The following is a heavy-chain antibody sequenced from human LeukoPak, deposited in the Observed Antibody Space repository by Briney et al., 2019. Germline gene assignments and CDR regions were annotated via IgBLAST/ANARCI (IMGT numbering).Heavy chain of an antibody. Sequence: TSETLSLTCAVYGWSFNDYYWNWVRQPPGKGLEWIGEINARGDTNYNPSLKSRVTIPVDSSKNQFSLTLTSMIAADTAIYYCARGQVPAARGYNWFDPWGQGTLVIVSS. CDR3: ARGQVPAARGYNWFDP. D-gene: IGHD2-2*01. V-gene: IGHV4-34*01. CDR1: GWSFNDYY. J-gene: IGHJ5*02. CDR2: INARGDT.